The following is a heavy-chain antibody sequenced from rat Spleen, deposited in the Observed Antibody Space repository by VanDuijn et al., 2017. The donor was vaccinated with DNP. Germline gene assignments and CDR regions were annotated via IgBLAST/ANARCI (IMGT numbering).Heavy chain of an antibody. V-gene: IGHV5-22*01. CDR2: ITYDGGST. Sequence: EVQLVESGGGLVQPGRSLKLSCAASGFTFSDYYMAWVRQAPTKGLEWVACITYDGGSTYYRDSVKGRFTISRDNAKSTLYLQMNSLRSEDMATYYCARPMDYYSGGFAYWGQGTLVTVSS. J-gene: IGHJ3*01. CDR1: GFTFSDYY. CDR3: ARPMDYYSGGFAY. D-gene: IGHD1-1*01.